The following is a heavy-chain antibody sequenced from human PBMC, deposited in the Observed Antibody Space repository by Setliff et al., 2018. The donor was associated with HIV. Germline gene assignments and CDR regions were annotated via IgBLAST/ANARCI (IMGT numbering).Heavy chain of an antibody. CDR3: ARVPLYYYGNLTEY. CDR1: GESFSGYQ. J-gene: IGHJ4*02. CDR2: INHSGTT. V-gene: IGHV4-34*01. Sequence: PSETLSLTCAVYGESFSGYQWNWIRQTPGKGLEWIGEINHSGTTNYNPSLKSRVIISLDTSKNQLSLKLKSVTAADTAVYYCARVPLYYYGNLTEYWGQGTLVTVSS. D-gene: IGHD3-22*01.